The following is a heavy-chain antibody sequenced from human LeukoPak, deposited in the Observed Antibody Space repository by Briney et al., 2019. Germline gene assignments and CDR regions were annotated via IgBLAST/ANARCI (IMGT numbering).Heavy chain of an antibody. CDR1: GYTFTSYY. CDR3: ARAVAVDSSGFDY. D-gene: IGHD3-22*01. Sequence: ASVKVSCKASGYTFTSYYMHWVRQAPGQGLEWMGWINPNSGGTNYAQKFQGWVTMTRDTSISTAYMELSRLGSDDTAVYYCARAVAVDSSGFDYWGQGTLVTVSS. J-gene: IGHJ4*02. V-gene: IGHV1-2*04. CDR2: INPNSGGT.